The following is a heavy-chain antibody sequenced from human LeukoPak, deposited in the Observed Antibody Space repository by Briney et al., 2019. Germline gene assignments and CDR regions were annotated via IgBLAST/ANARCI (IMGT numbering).Heavy chain of an antibody. J-gene: IGHJ4*02. D-gene: IGHD3-22*01. CDR2: IKQDGSEK. CDR1: GFSFTYSW. Sequence: GGSLRLSCVASGFSFTYSWMAWVRQTPEKGLEWVANIKQDGSEKYYLDSVKGRFTISRDNAKNSLYLQMNSLRVEDTAVYYCARDYYRSLDYWGQGTLATVSS. CDR3: ARDYYRSLDY. V-gene: IGHV3-7*01.